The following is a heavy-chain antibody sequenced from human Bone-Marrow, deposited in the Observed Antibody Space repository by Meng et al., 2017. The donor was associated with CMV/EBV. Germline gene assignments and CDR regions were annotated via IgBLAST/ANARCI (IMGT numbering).Heavy chain of an antibody. J-gene: IGHJ4*02. V-gene: IGHV3-33*06. CDR1: GFTFSSYG. CDR2: IWYDGSNK. CDR3: AKNGRYCRGTSCFDTKYHFDY. D-gene: IGHD2-2*01. Sequence: GESLKISCAASGFTFSSYGMHWVRQAPGKGLEWVAVIWYDGSNKYYADSVKGRFTISRDNSKNTLYLQMNSLRAEDTAVYYCAKNGRYCRGTSCFDTKYHFDYWGQGTLVTVSS.